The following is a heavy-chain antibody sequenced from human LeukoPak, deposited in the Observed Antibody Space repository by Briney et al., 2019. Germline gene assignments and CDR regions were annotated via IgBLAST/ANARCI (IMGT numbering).Heavy chain of an antibody. V-gene: IGHV3-7*01. CDR1: GFTFSNYW. Sequence: PGGSLRLSCAASGFTFSNYWMSWVRQAPGKGLEWVANIKQDGSEKYYVDSTEGRFTISRDNAKNSLYLQIHSLRAEDTAVYYCARDWYNNSDAFDIWGQGTMVTVSS. CDR3: ARDWYNNSDAFDI. CDR2: IKQDGSEK. D-gene: IGHD4-11*01. J-gene: IGHJ3*02.